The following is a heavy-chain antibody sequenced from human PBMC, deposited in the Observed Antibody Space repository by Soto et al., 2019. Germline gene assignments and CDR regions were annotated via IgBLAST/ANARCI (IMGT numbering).Heavy chain of an antibody. CDR3: ARKSYVDIVATDYYYYGMDV. Sequence: ASVKVSCKASGGTFSSYAISWVRQAPGQGLEWMGGIIPIFGTANYAQKFQGRVTITADESTSTAYMELSSLRSEDTAVYYCARKSYVDIVATDYYYYGMDVWGQGTTVTVSS. CDR2: IIPIFGTA. J-gene: IGHJ6*02. CDR1: GGTFSSYA. D-gene: IGHD5-12*01. V-gene: IGHV1-69*13.